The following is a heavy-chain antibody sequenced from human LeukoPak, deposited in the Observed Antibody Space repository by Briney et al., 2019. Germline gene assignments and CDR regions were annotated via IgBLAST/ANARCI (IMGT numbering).Heavy chain of an antibody. CDR1: GFTFNSYV. D-gene: IGHD5-24*01. CDR3: ARAPNRWLQLTPAGDY. V-gene: IGHV3-23*01. Sequence: GGSLRLSCAASGFTFNSYVMSWVRQAPGKGLEWVSAINGGGGNTYYADSVKGRFTISRDNSKNTLYLQMNSLRAEDTAVYYCARAPNRWLQLTPAGDYWGQGTLVTVSS. CDR2: INGGGGNT. J-gene: IGHJ4*02.